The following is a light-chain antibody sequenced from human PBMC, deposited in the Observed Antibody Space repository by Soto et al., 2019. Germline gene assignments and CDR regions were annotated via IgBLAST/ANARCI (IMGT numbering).Light chain of an antibody. CDR3: QVWDSSSDHSVV. CDR1: NIGSKS. J-gene: IGLJ2*01. CDR2: YDS. V-gene: IGLV3-21*04. Sequence: SSELTQPPSVSVAPGKTARITCGGNNIGSKSVHWYQQKPGQAPVLVIYYDSDRPSGIPERFSGSNSGNTATLTISRVEAGDEADYYCQVWDSSSDHSVVFGGGTKVTVL.